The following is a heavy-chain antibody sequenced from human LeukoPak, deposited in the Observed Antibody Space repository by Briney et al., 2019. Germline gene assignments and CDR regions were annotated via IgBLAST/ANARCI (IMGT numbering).Heavy chain of an antibody. D-gene: IGHD5-24*01. CDR2: IWYDGSDR. V-gene: IGHV3-33*01. CDR3: VRINAAADGALDY. CDR1: GFTFSSHG. J-gene: IGHJ4*02. Sequence: AGGSLRLSCVASGFTFSSHGMHWVRQAPGKGLEWVAVIWYDGSDRYYPDSVKGRFTISRDNSKNTLFLQMDRLRVDDTAGYYWVRINAAADGALDYWGQGSLVTVSS.